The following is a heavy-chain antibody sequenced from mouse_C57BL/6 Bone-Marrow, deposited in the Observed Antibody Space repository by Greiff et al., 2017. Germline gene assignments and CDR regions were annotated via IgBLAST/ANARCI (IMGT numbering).Heavy chain of an antibody. CDR1: GYTFTDYE. V-gene: IGHV1-15*01. Sequence: QVQLQQSGAELVRPGASVTLSCKASGYTFTDYEMHWVKQTPVHGLEWIGAIDPETGGTAYNQKFKGKAILTADKSSSTAYMELRSLTSEDSAVYYCTSVVGWDEYPNYAMDYWGQGTSVTVTS. CDR3: TSVVGWDEYPNYAMDY. J-gene: IGHJ4*01. CDR2: IDPETGGT. D-gene: IGHD5-1*01.